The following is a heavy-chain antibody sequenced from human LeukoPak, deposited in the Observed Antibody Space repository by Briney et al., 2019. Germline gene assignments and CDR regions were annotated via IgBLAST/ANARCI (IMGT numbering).Heavy chain of an antibody. CDR3: ARVWGYRNGFDY. J-gene: IGHJ4*02. CDR1: GFTFSSYS. CDR2: ISSSSGTI. V-gene: IGHV3-48*02. Sequence: PGGSLGLPCAASGFTFSSYSMNWVRQAPGKGLEWVSYISSSSGTIYYADSVKGRFTISRDNAKNSLYLQMNSLRDEDTAVYYCARVWGYRNGFDYWGQGTLVTVSS. D-gene: IGHD5-12*01.